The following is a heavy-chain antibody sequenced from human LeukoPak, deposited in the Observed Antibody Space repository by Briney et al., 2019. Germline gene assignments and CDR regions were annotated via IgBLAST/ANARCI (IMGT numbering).Heavy chain of an antibody. CDR2: IYYTGPT. CDR3: ARVGGDYGLYFDY. CDR1: GVSISTSRYY. V-gene: IGHV4-39*07. D-gene: IGHD4-17*01. Sequence: SETLSLTCTVSGVSISTSRYYWGWIRQPPGKGLVWIGNIYYTGPTYYNASLESRVTISLDTSKNQFSLKLSSVTAADTAVYYCARVGGDYGLYFDYWGQGTLVTVSS. J-gene: IGHJ4*02.